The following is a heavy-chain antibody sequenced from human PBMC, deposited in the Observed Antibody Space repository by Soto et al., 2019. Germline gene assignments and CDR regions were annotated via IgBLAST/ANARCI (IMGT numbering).Heavy chain of an antibody. V-gene: IGHV4-59*01. D-gene: IGHD1-26*01. CDR1: GGSISSYY. Sequence: QVQLQESGPGLVKPSETLSLTCTVSGGSISSYYWSWIRQPPGKGLEWIGYIYYSGSTNYNPSLKSRVTISVDTSKNQFSLKLSSVTAADTAVYYCARDLSWEFDYWGQGTLVTVSS. J-gene: IGHJ4*02. CDR2: IYYSGST. CDR3: ARDLSWEFDY.